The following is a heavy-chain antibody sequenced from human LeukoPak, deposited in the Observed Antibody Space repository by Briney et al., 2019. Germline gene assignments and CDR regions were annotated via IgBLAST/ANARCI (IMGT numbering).Heavy chain of an antibody. CDR1: GGSLSSTTNY. D-gene: IGHD2-21*02. V-gene: IGHV4-39*07. CDR2: IYYRGST. Sequence: SETLSLTCNVSGGSLSSTTNYWGWIRQPPGRGLEWIGNIYYRGSTYYNPSLKSRVIISLDTSKNQFSLKLSSVTAADTAVYYCASNVLLVTGPGDFWGQGTLVTVSS. CDR3: ASNVLLVTGPGDF. J-gene: IGHJ4*02.